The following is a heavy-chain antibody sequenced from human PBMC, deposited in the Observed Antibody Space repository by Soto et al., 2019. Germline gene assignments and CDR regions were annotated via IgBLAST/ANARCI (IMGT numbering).Heavy chain of an antibody. Sequence: QVQLVQSGAEVKKPGSSVKVSCKASGDTFNFYTISWVRQAPGQGLEWMGRIIPMLGMSNYAQKFQDRVTIIADKSTGTAYKQLSSLRSEDTAIYYCATSYGSGSRPFDYWGQGTLVTVSS. V-gene: IGHV1-69*02. CDR3: ATSYGSGSRPFDY. CDR2: IIPMLGMS. J-gene: IGHJ4*02. CDR1: GDTFNFYT. D-gene: IGHD3-10*01.